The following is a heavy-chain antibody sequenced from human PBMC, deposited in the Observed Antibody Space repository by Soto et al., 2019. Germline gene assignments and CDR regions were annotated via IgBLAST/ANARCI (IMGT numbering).Heavy chain of an antibody. J-gene: IGHJ6*02. D-gene: IGHD2-2*01. V-gene: IGHV4-59*01. CDR1: GDSITNYY. CDR2: VHYTGST. CDR3: ARDRIVVVPAAIPLHFYHGMDV. Sequence: KPSETLSLTCTVSGDSITNYYWTWIRQPPGKGLEWMGCVHYTGSTNYNPSLKSRVTISVDTSKNQFSLKLTSVTAADTAVYYCARDRIVVVPAAIPLHFYHGMDVWGQGTTVTVSS.